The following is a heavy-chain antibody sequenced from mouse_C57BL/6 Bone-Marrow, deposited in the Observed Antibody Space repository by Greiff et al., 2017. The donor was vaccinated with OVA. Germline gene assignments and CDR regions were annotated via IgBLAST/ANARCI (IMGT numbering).Heavy chain of an antibody. CDR2: IWSGGST. CDR3: ARPITTVDYWYFDV. CDR1: GFSLTSYG. D-gene: IGHD1-1*01. V-gene: IGHV2-2*01. J-gene: IGHJ1*03. Sequence: VMLVESGPGLVQPSQSLSITCTVSGFSLTSYGVHWVRQSPGKGLEWLGVIWSGGSTDYNAAFISRLSISKDNSKSQVFFKMNSLQADDTAIYYCARPITTVDYWYFDVWGTGTTVTVSS.